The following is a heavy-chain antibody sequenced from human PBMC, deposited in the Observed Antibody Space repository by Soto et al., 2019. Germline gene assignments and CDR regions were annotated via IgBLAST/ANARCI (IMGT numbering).Heavy chain of an antibody. CDR3: SRVSRGAACGSS. D-gene: IGHD2-21*01. J-gene: IGHJ5*02. CDR2: IKQDGSEK. CDR1: GFTFSSYW. Sequence: EVQLVESGGGLVQPGGSLRLSCVASGFTFSSYWMSWARQVPGRGLEWLAKIKQDGSEKNYVDSVRGRFTISRDNAKSSLYLEMNSLRADDTAVYFCSRVSRGAACGSSWGQGTLVTVSS. V-gene: IGHV3-7*03.